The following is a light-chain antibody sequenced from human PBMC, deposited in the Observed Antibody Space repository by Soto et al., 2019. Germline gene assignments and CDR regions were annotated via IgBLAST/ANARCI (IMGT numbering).Light chain of an antibody. J-gene: IGKJ4*01. V-gene: IGKV1-12*02. CDR3: QQSNSFPS. Sequence: DIQMTQSPSSVSASVGDRVTITCRASQGIGSWLAWYQQKPGKAPELLIYAASTLRSGVPARFSGSGSGTDFTLNINSLHPEDFATYYCQQSNSFPSFGGGTKVEIK. CDR2: AAS. CDR1: QGIGSW.